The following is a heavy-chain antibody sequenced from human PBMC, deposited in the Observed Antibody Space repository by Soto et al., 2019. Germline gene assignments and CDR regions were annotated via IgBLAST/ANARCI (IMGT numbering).Heavy chain of an antibody. V-gene: IGHV1-69*01. CDR2: IIPIFGTA. Sequence: QVQLVQSGAEVKKPGSSVEVSCKASGGTFSSYAISWVRQAPGQGLEWMGGIIPIFGTANYAQKFQGRVTITADESTSTAYMELSSLRSEDTAVYYCVEGSGSWGTGVFDYWGQGTLVTVSS. D-gene: IGHD3-10*01. CDR1: GGTFSSYA. J-gene: IGHJ4*02. CDR3: VEGSGSWGTGVFDY.